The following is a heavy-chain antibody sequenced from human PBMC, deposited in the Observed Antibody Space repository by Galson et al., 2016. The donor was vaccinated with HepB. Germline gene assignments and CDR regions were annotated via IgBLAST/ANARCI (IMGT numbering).Heavy chain of an antibody. J-gene: IGHJ6*02. V-gene: IGHV3-48*02. D-gene: IGHD3-10*01. CDR3: ARERAGTLAQGVIRVHRIHYYYGMDV. CDR1: GFYFSDYS. CDR2: ISANSDST. Sequence: SLRLSCAASGFYFSDYSMNWVRQAPGKGLEWLSYISANSDSTYYADSVKGRFTISRDNAKNSLYLQMNSLRDEDTAVYYCARERAGTLAQGVIRVHRIHYYYGMDVWGQGTRSPPP.